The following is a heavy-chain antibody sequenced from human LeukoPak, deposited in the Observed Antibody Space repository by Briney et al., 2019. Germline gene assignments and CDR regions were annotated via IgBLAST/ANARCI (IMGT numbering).Heavy chain of an antibody. D-gene: IGHD4-23*01. J-gene: IGHJ4*02. Sequence: PGGSLRLSCAASGFTFSDYSMNWVRQAPGKGLEWVSYISSGSTTIYYADSVKGRFTISRDNAKNSLYLQMNSLKTEDTAVYYCTALPGTTVVLDYWGQGTLVTVSS. CDR3: TALPGTTVVLDY. V-gene: IGHV3-48*01. CDR1: GFTFSDYS. CDR2: ISSGSTTI.